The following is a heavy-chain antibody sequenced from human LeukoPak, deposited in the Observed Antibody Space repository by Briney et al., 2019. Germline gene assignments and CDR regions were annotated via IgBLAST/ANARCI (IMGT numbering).Heavy chain of an antibody. CDR2: ISGSGGST. CDR3: AKAPDIVATTHFAY. J-gene: IGHJ4*02. V-gene: IGHV3-23*01. D-gene: IGHD5-12*01. Sequence: PGGSLRLSCAASGFTFSSYAMSWVRQAPGKGLEGVSAISGSGGSTYYADSVKGGFTISRDNSKNTLYPQMNSLRAEDTAVYYCAKAPDIVATTHFAYWGQGTLVTVSS. CDR1: GFTFSSYA.